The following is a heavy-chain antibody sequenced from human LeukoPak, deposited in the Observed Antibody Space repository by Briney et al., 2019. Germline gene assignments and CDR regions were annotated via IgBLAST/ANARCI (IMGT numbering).Heavy chain of an antibody. CDR2: IYPGDSDT. V-gene: IGHV5-51*01. CDR1: GYSFTSYS. D-gene: IGHD3-10*01. Sequence: GESLKISCKGSGYSFTSYSIGWVGQMPGKGLEWMRIIYPGDSDTRYSPSFQGQVTISADKSISTAYLQWSSLKASDTAMYYCARRITMVRGAQSGWFDPWGQGTLVTVSS. CDR3: ARRITMVRGAQSGWFDP. J-gene: IGHJ5*02.